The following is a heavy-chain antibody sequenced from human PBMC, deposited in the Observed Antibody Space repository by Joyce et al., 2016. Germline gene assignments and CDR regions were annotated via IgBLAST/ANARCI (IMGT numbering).Heavy chain of an antibody. Sequence: QVQLQESGPGLVQPSQTLSLTCGVSGGSISDVGYYLSWIRQRPGQGLEWIGYINYSGNTDYHPSLKSRLTISIDMSKNQFALRLTSVTAADTAVYYCARVPLSSAFDYWGQGILVTVSS. CDR3: ARVPLSSAFDY. V-gene: IGHV4-31*11. D-gene: IGHD1-26*01. J-gene: IGHJ4*02. CDR1: GGSISDVGYY. CDR2: INYSGNT.